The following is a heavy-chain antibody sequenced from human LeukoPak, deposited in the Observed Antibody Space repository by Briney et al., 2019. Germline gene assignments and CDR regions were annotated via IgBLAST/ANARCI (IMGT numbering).Heavy chain of an antibody. CDR2: ISGSGGST. Sequence: GGSLRLSCAASGFTFSSYAMSWVRQAPGKGLEWVSAISGSGGSTYYADSVKGRFTISRDNSKNTLYLQMNSLRAEDTAVYYCAKGIRCGGDCLGDFQHWGQGTLATVSS. V-gene: IGHV3-23*01. CDR1: GFTFSSYA. CDR3: AKGIRCGGDCLGDFQH. D-gene: IGHD2-21*02. J-gene: IGHJ1*01.